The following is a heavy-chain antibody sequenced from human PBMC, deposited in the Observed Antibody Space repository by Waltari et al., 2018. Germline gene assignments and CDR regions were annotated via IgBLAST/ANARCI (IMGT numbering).Heavy chain of an antibody. J-gene: IGHJ4*02. Sequence: QVQLQQWGAGLLKPSETLSLTCAVYGGSFSGYYWSWIRQPPGKGLEWIGEINHSGSTNYNPSLKSRVTISVDTSKNQFSLKLSSVTAADTAVYYCARGPVDNDSSGGADYWGQGTLVTVSS. D-gene: IGHD3-22*01. V-gene: IGHV4-34*01. CDR2: INHSGST. CDR3: ARGPVDNDSSGGADY. CDR1: GGSFSGYY.